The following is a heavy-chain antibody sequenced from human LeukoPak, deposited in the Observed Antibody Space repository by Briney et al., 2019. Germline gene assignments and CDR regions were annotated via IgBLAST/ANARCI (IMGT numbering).Heavy chain of an antibody. CDR1: GGTFSSYA. J-gene: IGHJ5*02. Sequence: ASVKVSCKASGGTFSSYAISWVRQAPGQGLEWMGGIIPIFGAANYAQKFQGRVTITADESTSTAYMELSSLRSEDTAMYYCARSGSSWYKWFDPWGQGTLVTVSS. CDR3: ARSGSSWYKWFDP. D-gene: IGHD6-13*01. V-gene: IGHV1-69*13. CDR2: IIPIFGAA.